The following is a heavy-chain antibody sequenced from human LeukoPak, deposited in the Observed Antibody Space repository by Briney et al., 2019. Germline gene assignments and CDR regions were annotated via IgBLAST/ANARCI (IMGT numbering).Heavy chain of an antibody. Sequence: ASVKVSCKASGYTFTGYYMHWVRQAPGQGLEWMGWINPNSGGTNYAQKFQGRVTMTRDTSISTAYMELSRLRSDDTAVYYCARLQVPAALPIDYRGQGTLVTVSS. CDR2: INPNSGGT. D-gene: IGHD2-2*01. J-gene: IGHJ4*02. V-gene: IGHV1-2*02. CDR1: GYTFTGYY. CDR3: ARLQVPAALPIDY.